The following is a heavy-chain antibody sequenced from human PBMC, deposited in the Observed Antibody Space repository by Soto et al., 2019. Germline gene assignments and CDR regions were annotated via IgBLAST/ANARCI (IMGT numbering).Heavy chain of an antibody. CDR2: ISGTSEYI. CDR3: ARSFDSVGDS. V-gene: IGHV3-21*01. CDR1: GFPFSSYS. D-gene: IGHD3-9*01. J-gene: IGHJ4*02. Sequence: SLRLSCAASGFPFSSYSMTWVRQRPGKGLEWVSSISGTSEYIYYADSLKGRFTISRDNARNSVYLQIHSLRTDDTAVYYCARSFDSVGDSSGQATLVTVSS.